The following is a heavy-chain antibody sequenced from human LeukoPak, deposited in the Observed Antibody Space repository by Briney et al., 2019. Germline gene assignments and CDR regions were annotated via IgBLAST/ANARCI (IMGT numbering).Heavy chain of an antibody. J-gene: IGHJ4*02. CDR2: IIPILGIA. D-gene: IGHD1-26*01. CDR1: GFTFTDYY. CDR3: ASSLGVGATVFYFDY. V-gene: IGHV1-69*02. Sequence: GASVKVSCKASGFTFTDYYIHWVRQAPGQGLEWMGRIIPILGIANYAQKFQGRVTITADKSTSTAYMELSSLRSEDTAVYYCASSLGVGATVFYFDYWGQGTLVTVSS.